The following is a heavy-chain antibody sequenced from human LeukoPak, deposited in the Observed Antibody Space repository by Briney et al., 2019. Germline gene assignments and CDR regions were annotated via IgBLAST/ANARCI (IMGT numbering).Heavy chain of an antibody. Sequence: GGSLRLSCAASGFTFSSYSMNWVRQAPGKGLEWVSSISSSSSYIYYADSVKGRFTISRDNAKNSLYQQMNSLRAEDTAVYYCARENYRYCSSTSCQPFDYWGQGTLVTVSS. D-gene: IGHD2-2*01. CDR3: ARENYRYCSSTSCQPFDY. V-gene: IGHV3-21*01. CDR1: GFTFSSYS. J-gene: IGHJ4*02. CDR2: ISSSSSYI.